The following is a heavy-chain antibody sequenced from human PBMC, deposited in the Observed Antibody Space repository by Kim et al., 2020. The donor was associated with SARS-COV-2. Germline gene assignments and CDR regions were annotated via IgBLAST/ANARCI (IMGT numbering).Heavy chain of an antibody. D-gene: IGHD4-17*01. Sequence: SFQGQVTISADKSISTAYLQWSSLKASDTAMYYCARHGEEGYGGNWYFDLWGRGTLVTVSS. V-gene: IGHV5-51*01. CDR3: ARHGEEGYGGNWYFDL. J-gene: IGHJ2*01.